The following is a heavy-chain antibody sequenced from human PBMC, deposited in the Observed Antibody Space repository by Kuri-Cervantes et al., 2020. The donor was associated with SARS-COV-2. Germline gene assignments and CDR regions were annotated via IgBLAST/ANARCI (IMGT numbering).Heavy chain of an antibody. Sequence: GGPRRLSGEAPGFTVGSNYMSWVGRAPGKGLEWVSVIYSGGSTYYADSVKGGFTSSRDNSKNTLYLQTNSLRAEDTAVYYCARVDSYRENYYYYGMDVWGQGTTVTVSS. CDR2: IYSGGST. J-gene: IGHJ6*02. CDR3: ARVDSYRENYYYYGMDV. D-gene: IGHD3/OR15-3a*01. V-gene: IGHV3-53*01. CDR1: GFTVGSNY.